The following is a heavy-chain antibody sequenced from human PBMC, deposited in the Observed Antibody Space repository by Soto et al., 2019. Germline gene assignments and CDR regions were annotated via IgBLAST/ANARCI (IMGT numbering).Heavy chain of an antibody. CDR1: GFTFSSYA. J-gene: IGHJ4*02. D-gene: IGHD3-10*01. CDR3: ARGSTDSYPGSRIFDF. V-gene: IGHV3-23*01. CDR2: ITDTGGDA. Sequence: GGSLRLSCAASGFTFSSYAMHWVRQAPGKGLQWVSTITDTGGDAKYADSVRGRFVISRDNSKKTLYLQMTSLTAEDSAMYYCARGSTDSYPGSRIFDFWGRGTLVTVSS.